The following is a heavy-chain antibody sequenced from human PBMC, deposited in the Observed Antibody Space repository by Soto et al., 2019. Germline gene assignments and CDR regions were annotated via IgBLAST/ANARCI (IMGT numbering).Heavy chain of an antibody. J-gene: IGHJ5*02. CDR1: SASITSGGYY. CDR3: EREPRP. Sequence: TLSLTCTVSSASITSGGYYWGWIRQHPGNGXEWIGXIYYSGSTYYXXHLESRVXXXVDKSKNKLSLKMSSVTAADTAVYYCEREPRPWGQGTLVTVSS. CDR2: IYYSGST. V-gene: IGHV4-31*03.